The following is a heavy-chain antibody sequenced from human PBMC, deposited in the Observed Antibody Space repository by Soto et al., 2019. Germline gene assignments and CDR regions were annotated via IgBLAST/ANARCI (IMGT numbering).Heavy chain of an antibody. V-gene: IGHV3-30*18. CDR1: GFTFSSYG. J-gene: IGHJ6*02. CDR3: AKDLCTICYHYYYALDV. D-gene: IGHD2-2*01. CDR2: ISYDGSNK. Sequence: QVQRVESGGGVVQPGRSLRLSCAASGFTFSSYGMHWVRQAPGKGLEWVAVISYDGSNKYYADSVKGRFTISRDNYKNTRYLVLNNLRADATALFHSAKDLCTICYHYYYALDVWGQGTTVTVSS.